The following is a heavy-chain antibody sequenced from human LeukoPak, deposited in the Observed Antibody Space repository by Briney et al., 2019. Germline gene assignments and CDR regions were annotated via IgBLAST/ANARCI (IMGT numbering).Heavy chain of an antibody. CDR3: ASTGHYDSSGYYYAPHDY. CDR2: IYDSGST. Sequence: SETLSLTCTVSGGSIRSSYYYWGWIRQPPGKGLEWIGSIYDSGSTYYNPSLKSRVTISVDTSKNQFSLKLSSVTAADTAVYYCASTGHYDSSGYYYAPHDYWGQGTLVTVSS. J-gene: IGHJ4*02. D-gene: IGHD3-22*01. V-gene: IGHV4-39*01. CDR1: GGSIRSSYYY.